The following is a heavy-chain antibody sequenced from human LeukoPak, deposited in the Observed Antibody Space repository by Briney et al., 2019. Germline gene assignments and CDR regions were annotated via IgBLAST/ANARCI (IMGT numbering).Heavy chain of an antibody. Sequence: SETLSLTCTVSGYSISSGYYWGWIRQPPGKGLEWIGSIYHSGSTYYNPSLKSRVIISVDTSKNQFSLKLSSVTAADTAVYYCARDSRITIFGVSYNWFDPWGQGTLVTVSS. D-gene: IGHD3-3*01. V-gene: IGHV4-38-2*02. CDR2: IYHSGST. CDR1: GYSISSGYY. CDR3: ARDSRITIFGVSYNWFDP. J-gene: IGHJ5*02.